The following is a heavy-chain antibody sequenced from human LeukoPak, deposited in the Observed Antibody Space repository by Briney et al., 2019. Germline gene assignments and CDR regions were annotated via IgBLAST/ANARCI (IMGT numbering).Heavy chain of an antibody. CDR2: ISGSGGST. D-gene: IGHD3-22*01. J-gene: IGHJ3*02. CDR1: GFTFSSYA. Sequence: PGGSLRLSCAASGFTFSSYAMSWVRQAPGKGLEWVSAISGSGGSTYYADSVKGRFTISRDNSKNTLYLQMNSLRAEDTAVYYCAKRGYYYDSSGPNDGVFDIGGKGTMVTVSS. CDR3: AKRGYYYDSSGPNDGVFDI. V-gene: IGHV3-23*01.